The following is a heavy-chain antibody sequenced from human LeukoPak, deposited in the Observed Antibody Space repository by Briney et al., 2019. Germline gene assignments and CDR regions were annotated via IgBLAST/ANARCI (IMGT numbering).Heavy chain of an antibody. Sequence: GGSLRLSCAASGFTFSSYGMHWVRQAPGKGLEWVAVISYDGSNKYYADSVKGRFTISRDNSKNTLYLQMNSLRAEDTAVYYCAKDKTPYCSGGSCYSAYFQHWGQGTLVTVSS. D-gene: IGHD2-15*01. J-gene: IGHJ1*01. CDR3: AKDKTPYCSGGSCYSAYFQH. CDR2: ISYDGSNK. V-gene: IGHV3-30*18. CDR1: GFTFSSYG.